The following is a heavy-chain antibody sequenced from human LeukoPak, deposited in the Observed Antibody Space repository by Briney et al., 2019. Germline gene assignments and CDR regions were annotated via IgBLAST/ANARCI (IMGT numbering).Heavy chain of an antibody. CDR3: TRDDDTSSHFGRLS. CDR2: ISSSSSTI. V-gene: IGHV3-48*04. J-gene: IGHJ5*02. D-gene: IGHD3/OR15-3a*01. CDR1: GFTFSSYS. Sequence: GGSLRLSCAASGFTFSSYSMNWVRQAPGKGLEWVSYISSSSSTIYYADSVKGRFTISRDNAKNSLYLQMNSLRAEDTAVYYCTRDDDTSSHFGRLSWGQGTLVTVSS.